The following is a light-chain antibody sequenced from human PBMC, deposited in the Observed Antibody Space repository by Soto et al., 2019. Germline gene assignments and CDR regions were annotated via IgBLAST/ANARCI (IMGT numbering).Light chain of an antibody. CDR3: QQYGSPPAWT. J-gene: IGKJ1*01. CDR2: GAS. CDR1: QSVSSSY. V-gene: IGKV3-20*01. Sequence: EIVWTQSPGTLSLSPGERATLSCRASQSVSSSYLAWYQQKPGQAPRLLIYGASSRATGIPDRFSGSGSGTDFTLTISRLEPEDFAVYYCQQYGSPPAWTFGQGTKVEIK.